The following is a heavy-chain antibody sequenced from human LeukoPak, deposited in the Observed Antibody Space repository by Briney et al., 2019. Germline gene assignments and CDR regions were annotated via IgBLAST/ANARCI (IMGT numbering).Heavy chain of an antibody. Sequence: PGGSLRLSCTASTFTLSAYGVSWVHQAPGKGLEWVSSISSSSTYIYYADSLQGRFTISRDNTQNSLYLQMNSLRAEDTAVYYCARDFPRDNDAFDIWGQGTMVTVSS. CDR2: ISSSSTYI. J-gene: IGHJ3*02. V-gene: IGHV3-21*01. CDR3: ARDFPRDNDAFDI. CDR1: TFTLSAYG.